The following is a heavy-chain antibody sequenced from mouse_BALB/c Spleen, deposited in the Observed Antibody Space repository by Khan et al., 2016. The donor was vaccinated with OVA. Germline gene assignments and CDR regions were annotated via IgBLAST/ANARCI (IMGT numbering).Heavy chain of an antibody. CDR1: GYSITSDYA. CDR2: ISYSGNT. V-gene: IGHV3-2*02. Sequence: EVKLEVSGPGLVKPSQSLSLTCTVTGYSITSDYAWNWIRQFPGNKLEWMGYISYSGNTKYNPSLKSRISVTRDTSKNQIFLQLNSVTAEDTATYYCARVYGGDFDYGGQGTTLTVSS. CDR3: ARVYGGDFDY. D-gene: IGHD2-10*02. J-gene: IGHJ2*01.